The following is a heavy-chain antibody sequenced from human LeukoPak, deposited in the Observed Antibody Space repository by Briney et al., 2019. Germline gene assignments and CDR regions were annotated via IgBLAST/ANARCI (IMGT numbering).Heavy chain of an antibody. V-gene: IGHV3-21*01. CDR1: GFTFSSYS. D-gene: IGHD6-13*01. Sequence: GGSLRLSCAASGFTFSSYSMNLVRQAPGKGLEWVSSISSNSSYRHYADSVKGRFTISRDNAKNSLYLQMNSLRAEDTAVYYCARIRTGDSSSWYYFEYWGQGTLVTVSS. CDR3: ARIRTGDSSSWYYFEY. J-gene: IGHJ4*02. CDR2: ISSNSSYR.